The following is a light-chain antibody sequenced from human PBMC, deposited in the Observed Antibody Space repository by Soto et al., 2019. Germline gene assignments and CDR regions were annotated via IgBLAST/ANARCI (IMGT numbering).Light chain of an antibody. Sequence: DIPMTQSPYSLSASVGDRVTLTCQASQDISNYLNWYQQKPGKAPKLLIYDASNLETGVPSRFSGSGSGTDFTFTISSLQPEDIATYYCQQYDNLPLTFGGGTKVDI. CDR1: QDISNY. J-gene: IGKJ4*01. CDR3: QQYDNLPLT. CDR2: DAS. V-gene: IGKV1-33*01.